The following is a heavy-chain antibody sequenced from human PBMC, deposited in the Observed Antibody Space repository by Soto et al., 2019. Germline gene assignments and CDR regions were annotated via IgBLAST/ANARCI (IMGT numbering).Heavy chain of an antibody. CDR1: GGSISSSNW. CDR2: IYHSGST. V-gene: IGHV4-4*02. D-gene: IGHD3-3*01. Sequence: SETLSLTCAVSGGSISSSNWWSWVRQPPGKGLEWIGEIYHSGSTNYNPSLKSRVTISVDKSKNQFSLKLSSATAADTAVYYCARGVYDFWSGYYTDYYGMDGWGQGTTVTVSS. J-gene: IGHJ6*02. CDR3: ARGVYDFWSGYYTDYYGMDG.